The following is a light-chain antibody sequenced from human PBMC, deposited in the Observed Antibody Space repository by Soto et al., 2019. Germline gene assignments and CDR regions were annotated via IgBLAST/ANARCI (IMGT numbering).Light chain of an antibody. CDR1: RSDIGSNS. J-gene: IGLJ1*01. CDR2: NNN. CDR3: AAWDDSLTGPV. Sequence: QSVLTQPPSASGTPGQTVIMSCSGSRSDIGSNSVNLYQHLPGTAPKLLIYNNNQRPSGVPDRFSGSKSGTSASLAISGLQSEDEADYYCAAWDDSLTGPVFGTGTKVTVL. V-gene: IGLV1-44*01.